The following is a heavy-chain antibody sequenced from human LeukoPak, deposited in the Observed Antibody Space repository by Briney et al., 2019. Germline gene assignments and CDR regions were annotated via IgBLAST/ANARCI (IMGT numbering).Heavy chain of an antibody. D-gene: IGHD3-22*01. J-gene: IGHJ3*02. CDR1: GFTFDDYA. Sequence: GRSLRLSCAASGFTFDDYAMHWARQAPGKGLEWVSGISWNSGSIGYADSVKGRFTISRDNAKNSLYLQMNSLRAEDTALYYCAKEISPSYDSNPFDIWGQGTMVTVSS. CDR2: ISWNSGSI. V-gene: IGHV3-9*01. CDR3: AKEISPSYDSNPFDI.